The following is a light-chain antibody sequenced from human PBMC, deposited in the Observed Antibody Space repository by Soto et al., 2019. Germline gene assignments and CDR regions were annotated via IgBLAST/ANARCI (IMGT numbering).Light chain of an antibody. V-gene: IGKV1-13*02. Sequence: AIQLTQSPSSLSASVGDRVSITCRASQGISSALAWSQHKPGKPPKILIYDASSLQSGVPSRFSGSESVTECNLTVSSLQPEDFATYYCQQLKSYPFTFGQGTRLEIK. CDR3: QQLKSYPFT. J-gene: IGKJ5*01. CDR1: QGISSA. CDR2: DAS.